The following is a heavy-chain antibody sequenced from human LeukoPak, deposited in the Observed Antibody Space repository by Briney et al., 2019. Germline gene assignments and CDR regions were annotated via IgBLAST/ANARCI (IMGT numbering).Heavy chain of an antibody. Sequence: PGGSLRLSCAASGFTFSSYWMSWVRQAPEKGLEWVANIKQDGSEKYYVDSVKGRFTISRDNAKNSLYLQMNSLRAEDTAVYYCARVDDSGGWSYFDYWGQGTLVTVSS. CDR3: ARVDDSGGWSYFDY. V-gene: IGHV3-7*01. CDR1: GFTFSSYW. CDR2: IKQDGSEK. J-gene: IGHJ4*02. D-gene: IGHD6-19*01.